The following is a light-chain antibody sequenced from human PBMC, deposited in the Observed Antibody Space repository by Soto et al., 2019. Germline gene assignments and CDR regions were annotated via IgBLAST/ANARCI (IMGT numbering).Light chain of an antibody. J-gene: IGLJ1*01. CDR3: SSYTTSSTYV. CDR1: SSDVGGYKY. CDR2: DVS. Sequence: QSALTQPASVSGSPGQSITISCTGTSSDVGGYKYVSWYQQHPGKAPQLMIYDVSNRPSGVSSRFSGSKSGNTASLTISGLQAEDEADYYCSSYTTSSTYVFGTGTQLTVL. V-gene: IGLV2-14*01.